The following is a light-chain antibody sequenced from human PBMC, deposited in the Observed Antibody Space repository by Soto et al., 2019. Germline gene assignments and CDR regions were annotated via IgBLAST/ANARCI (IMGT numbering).Light chain of an antibody. CDR2: GAS. Sequence: EIVMTQSPATLSVSPGERATLSCRASQSVSSNLAWYQQKPGQAPRLLIYGASTRATGIPARFSGSGSGTEFTLTINSLQSEDFAVYSCQQYHNWPITFGQGTRLEIK. CDR1: QSVSSN. V-gene: IGKV3-15*01. CDR3: QQYHNWPIT. J-gene: IGKJ5*01.